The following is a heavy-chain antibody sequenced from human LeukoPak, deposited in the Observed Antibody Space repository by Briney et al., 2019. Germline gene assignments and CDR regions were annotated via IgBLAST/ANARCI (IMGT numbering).Heavy chain of an antibody. CDR1: GYTFTSYG. D-gene: IGHD3-10*01. CDR3: ARGVAMVRGVSYYFDY. J-gene: IGHJ4*02. Sequence: ASVKVSCKASGYTFTSYGISWVRQAPGQGLEWMGWISAYNGNTNYAQKLQGRVTMTTGTSTSTAYMELRGLRSDDTAVYYCARGVAMVRGVSYYFDYWGQGTLVTVSS. V-gene: IGHV1-18*01. CDR2: ISAYNGNT.